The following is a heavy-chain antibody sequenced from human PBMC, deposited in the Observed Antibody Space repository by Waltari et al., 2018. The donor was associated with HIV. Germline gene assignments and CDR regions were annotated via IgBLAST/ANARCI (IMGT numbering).Heavy chain of an antibody. V-gene: IGHV3-23*01. CDR1: GFTFSSYA. CDR3: AKETNYRLDY. J-gene: IGHJ4*02. Sequence: EVQLLESGGGLVQPGGSLRLSCAASGFTFSSYAMSWVRQAPGKGLDWVSRISASGGTTYYADSVKGRFTISRDNSKNTLYLQMNSLRAEDTAVYYCAKETNYRLDYWGQGTLVTVSS. D-gene: IGHD4-4*01. CDR2: ISASGGTT.